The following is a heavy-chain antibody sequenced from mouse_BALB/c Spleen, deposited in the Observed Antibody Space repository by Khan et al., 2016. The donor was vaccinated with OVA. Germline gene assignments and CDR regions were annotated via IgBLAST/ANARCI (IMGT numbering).Heavy chain of an antibody. D-gene: IGHD1-1*01. CDR2: ISYSGST. V-gene: IGHV3-2*02. J-gene: IGHJ4*01. Sequence: EVQLQESGPGLVKPSQSLSLTCTVTGYSITSNYAWNWIRQFPGNKLEWMGYISYSGSTNYNPSLTSRISITRDKSKNKFFLQLNSVTTEDTATYYCARGNYYGYAMDYWGQGTSITVSS. CDR1: GYSITSNYA. CDR3: ARGNYYGYAMDY.